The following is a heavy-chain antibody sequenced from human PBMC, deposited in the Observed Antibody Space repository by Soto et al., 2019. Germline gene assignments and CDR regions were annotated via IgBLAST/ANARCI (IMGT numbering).Heavy chain of an antibody. CDR3: ARDKTGTNYYNGLDV. J-gene: IGHJ6*02. Sequence: QVQLVQSGAEVKKPGSSVKVSCKASGGTFNTYAISWVRQAPGQGLEWMGGIIPIFNTPTYAQRFQGRVTITADESTSTAYMELSSLRSEDTALYYCARDKTGTNYYNGLDVWGQGTTVTVSS. D-gene: IGHD1-1*01. CDR1: GGTFNTYA. V-gene: IGHV1-69*12. CDR2: IIPIFNTP.